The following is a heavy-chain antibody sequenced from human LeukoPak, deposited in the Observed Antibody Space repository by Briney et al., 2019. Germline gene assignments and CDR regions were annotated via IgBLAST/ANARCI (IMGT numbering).Heavy chain of an antibody. CDR1: GGTFSSYA. V-gene: IGHV1-69*13. CDR3: ARHVRSRGSFDY. Sequence: SVKVSCKASGGTFSSYAISWVRQAPGQGLEWMGGIIPIFGTANYAQKFQGRVTITADESTSTAYMELSSLRSEDTAVYYCARHVRSRGSFDYWGQGTLVTVSS. D-gene: IGHD5-12*01. CDR2: IIPIFGTA. J-gene: IGHJ4*02.